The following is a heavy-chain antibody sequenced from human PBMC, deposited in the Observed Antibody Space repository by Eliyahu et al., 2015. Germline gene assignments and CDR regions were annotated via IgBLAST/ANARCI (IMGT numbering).Heavy chain of an antibody. CDR2: ISWDGGST. D-gene: IGHD3-22*01. J-gene: IGHJ4*02. Sequence: EVQLVESGGVVVQPGGSLRLSCAASGFTXXDYXXXWVRQAPGKGLXWVSLISWDGGSTYYADSVKGRFTISRDNSKNSLYLQMNSLRAEDTALYYCAKDISPYYYDSSGYPTLDYWGQGTLVTVSS. CDR3: AKDISPYYYDSSGYPTLDY. V-gene: IGHV3-43D*03. CDR1: GFTXXDYX.